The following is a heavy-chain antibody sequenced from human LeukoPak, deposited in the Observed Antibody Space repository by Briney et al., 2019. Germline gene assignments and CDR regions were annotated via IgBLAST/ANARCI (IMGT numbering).Heavy chain of an antibody. CDR3: ARLDGIAAAGTPFDY. CDR2: IYPGDSDT. V-gene: IGHV5-51*01. D-gene: IGHD6-13*01. CDR1: GYSFTSYW. J-gene: IGHJ4*02. Sequence: GESLKISCKGSGYSFTSYWIGWVRQMPGKGLEWMGIIYPGDSDTRYSPSFQGQVTISADKSISTAYLQWSSLKASDTAMYYCARLDGIAAAGTPFDYWGQGTPVTVSS.